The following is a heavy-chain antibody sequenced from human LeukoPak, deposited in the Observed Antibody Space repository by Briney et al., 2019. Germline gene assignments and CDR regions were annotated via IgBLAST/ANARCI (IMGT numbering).Heavy chain of an antibody. CDR3: ARDTYSSSRAGY. D-gene: IGHD6-6*01. V-gene: IGHV1-2*02. J-gene: IGHJ4*02. CDR1: GYTFTGYY. Sequence: ASVKVSCKASGYTFTGYYMHWVRQAPGQGLEWMGWINPNSGGTNYAQKFQGRVTMTRDTSISTAYMELSRLRSDDTAVYYCARDTYSSSRAGYWGQGTLVTVPS. CDR2: INPNSGGT.